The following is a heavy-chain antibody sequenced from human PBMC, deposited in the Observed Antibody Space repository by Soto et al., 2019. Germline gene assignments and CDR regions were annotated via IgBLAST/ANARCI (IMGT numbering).Heavy chain of an antibody. D-gene: IGHD6-6*01. J-gene: IGHJ6*02. CDR2: IYPGDSDT. V-gene: IGHV5-51*01. CDR1: GYSFTSYW. Sequence: PGESLKISCKGSGYSFTSYWIGWVRQMPGKGLEWMGIIYPGDSDTRYSPSFQGQVTISADKSISTAYLQWSSLKASDTAMYYCARAGEGQLVRGKYCYYYYGMDVWGQGTTVTVSS. CDR3: ARAGEGQLVRGKYCYYYYGMDV.